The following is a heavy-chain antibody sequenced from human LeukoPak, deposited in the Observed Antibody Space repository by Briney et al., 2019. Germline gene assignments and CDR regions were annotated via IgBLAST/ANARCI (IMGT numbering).Heavy chain of an antibody. V-gene: IGHV4-39*07. D-gene: IGHD2-8*02. CDR1: GFTFSSHW. Sequence: PGGSLRLSCAASGFTFSSHWMSWVRQAPGKGLEWIGSIYYSGSTYYNPSLKSRVTISVDTSKNQFSLKLSSVTAADTAIYYCARDRSYYSDTGADYWGQGKMVIVSS. CDR2: IYYSGST. J-gene: IGHJ4*02. CDR3: ARDRSYYSDTGADY.